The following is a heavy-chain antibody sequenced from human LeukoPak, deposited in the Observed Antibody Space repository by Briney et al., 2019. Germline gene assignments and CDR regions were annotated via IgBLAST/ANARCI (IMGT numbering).Heavy chain of an antibody. V-gene: IGHV1-69*13. J-gene: IGHJ6*02. CDR3: ARDRDIGMDV. Sequence: GASVKVSCKASGGTFSSYAISCVRQAPGRGLGWMGGIIPIFGTANYAQKSQGRFTITADESTSTAYMELSSLRSEDTAGYYCARDRDIGMDVWGQGTTVTVSS. CDR2: IIPIFGTA. CDR1: GGTFSSYA.